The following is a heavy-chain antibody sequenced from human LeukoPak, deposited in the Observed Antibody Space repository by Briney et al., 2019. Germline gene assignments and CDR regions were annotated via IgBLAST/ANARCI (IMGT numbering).Heavy chain of an antibody. CDR2: IYYSGSA. Sequence: PSETLSLTCTVSGGSISSYYWSWIRQPPGKGLEWIGYIYYSGSANYNPSLKSRVTISVDTSKNQFSLKLSSVTAADTAVYYCARDGGGDWFDPWGQGTLVTVSS. CDR1: GGSISSYY. V-gene: IGHV4-59*01. J-gene: IGHJ5*02. CDR3: ARDGGGDWFDP. D-gene: IGHD3-16*01.